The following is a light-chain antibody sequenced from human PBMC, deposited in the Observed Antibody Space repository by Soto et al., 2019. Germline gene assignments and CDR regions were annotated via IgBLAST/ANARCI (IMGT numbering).Light chain of an antibody. V-gene: IGKV3-20*01. CDR2: GAT. CDR1: QSISGSY. J-gene: IGKJ3*01. Sequence: EIALTQSPGTLSLSPGERVTLSCRASQSISGSYLAWYQQKRGQAPRLLVYGATTRATGIPDRFSGSGSGSDFTLIISRLEPEDFAVYFCQQYGVSPQSFGPGTKVDIK. CDR3: QQYGVSPQS.